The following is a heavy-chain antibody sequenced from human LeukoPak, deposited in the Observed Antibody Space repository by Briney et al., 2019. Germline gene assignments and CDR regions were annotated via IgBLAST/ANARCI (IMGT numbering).Heavy chain of an antibody. CDR3: ARDSYSSSLDY. V-gene: IGHV4-38-2*02. Sequence: KPSETLSLTCTVSGYSISIGYYWGWIRQPPGKGLEWICSIYYSGHTYYTPSLKSPDTISVDTSKNQLSLNLSSVTAADTAVYYCARDSYSSSLDYWGQGTLVTVSS. CDR2: IYYSGHT. CDR1: GYSISIGYY. D-gene: IGHD6-6*01. J-gene: IGHJ4*02.